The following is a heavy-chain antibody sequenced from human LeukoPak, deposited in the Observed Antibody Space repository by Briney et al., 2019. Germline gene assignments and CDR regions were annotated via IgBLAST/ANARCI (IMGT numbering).Heavy chain of an antibody. Sequence: GGSLRLSCAASGFTFSSYEMNWVRQAPGKGLEWVSYISSSGSTIYYADSVKGRFTISRDNAKNSLYLQMNSLRAEDTAVYYCARAMTTVTTNWFDPWGQGTLVTVSS. J-gene: IGHJ5*02. CDR1: GFTFSSYE. CDR2: ISSSGSTI. D-gene: IGHD4-17*01. CDR3: ARAMTTVTTNWFDP. V-gene: IGHV3-48*03.